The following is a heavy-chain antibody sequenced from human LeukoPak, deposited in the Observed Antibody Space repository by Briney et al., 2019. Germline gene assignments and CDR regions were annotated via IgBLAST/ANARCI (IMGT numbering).Heavy chain of an antibody. J-gene: IGHJ3*02. CDR2: IYYSGST. CDR1: GGSISSGDYY. D-gene: IGHD5-24*01. CDR3: ARGWAQESSDAFGI. Sequence: SETLSLTCTVSGGSISSGDYYWSWIRQPPGKGLEWIGYIYYSGSTNYNPSLKSRVTISVDTSKNQFSLKLSSVTAADTAVYYCARGWAQESSDAFGIWGQGTMVTVSS. V-gene: IGHV4-61*08.